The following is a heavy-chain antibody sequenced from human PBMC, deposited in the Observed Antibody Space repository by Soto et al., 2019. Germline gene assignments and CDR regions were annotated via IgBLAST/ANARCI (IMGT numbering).Heavy chain of an antibody. D-gene: IGHD6-19*01. V-gene: IGHV1-69*13. CDR3: ARRATMYSSGGPLRAFDI. CDR1: GGTFSSYA. J-gene: IGHJ3*02. CDR2: IIPIFGTA. Sequence: SVKVSCKASGGTFSSYAISWVRQAPGQGLEWMGGIIPIFGTANYAQKFQGRVTITADESTSTAYMELSSLRSEDTAVYYCARRATMYSSGGPLRAFDIWGQGTMVTVSS.